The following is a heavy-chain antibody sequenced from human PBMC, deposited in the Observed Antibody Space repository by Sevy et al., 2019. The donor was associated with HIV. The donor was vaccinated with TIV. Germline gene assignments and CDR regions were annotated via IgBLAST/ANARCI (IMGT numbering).Heavy chain of an antibody. CDR2: IYYSGST. V-gene: IGHV4-30-4*01. CDR3: ARVPRYYYDSSGYNKDFQH. CDR1: GGSISSGDYY. J-gene: IGHJ1*01. Sequence: SETLSLTCTVSGGSISSGDYYWSWIRQPPGKGLEWIGYIYYSGSTYYNPSLKSRVTISVDTSKNQFSLKLSSVTAADTAVYYCARVPRYYYDSSGYNKDFQHWGQGTLVTVSS. D-gene: IGHD3-22*01.